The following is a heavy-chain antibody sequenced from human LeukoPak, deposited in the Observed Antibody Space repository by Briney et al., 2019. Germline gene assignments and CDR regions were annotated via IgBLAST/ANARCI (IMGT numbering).Heavy chain of an antibody. J-gene: IGHJ5*01. CDR2: IIPVLGIA. D-gene: IGHD3-16*01. CDR1: GGTFSSYA. V-gene: IGHV1-69*04. CDR3: ARALGVYGGNWFDP. Sequence: PVKVSCKASGGTFSSYAINWVRQAPGQGLEWMGRIIPVLGIANYAQKFQGGVTITADKSTTTAYMELSSLRSEDTAVYYCARALGVYGGNWFDPWGQGTLVTVSS.